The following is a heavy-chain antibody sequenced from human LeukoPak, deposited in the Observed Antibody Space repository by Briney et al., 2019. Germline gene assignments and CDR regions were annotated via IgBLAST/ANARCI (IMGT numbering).Heavy chain of an antibody. CDR1: GFTFSDYY. CDR3: ARGAGGSSTGNWFDP. J-gene: IGHJ5*02. D-gene: IGHD2-2*01. CDR2: INHSGST. Sequence: GSLRLSCAASGFTFSDYYMSWIRQPPGKGLEWIGEINHSGSTNYNPSLKSRVTISVDTSKNQFSLKLSSVTAADTAVYYCARGAGGSSTGNWFDPWGQGTLVTVSS. V-gene: IGHV4-34*01.